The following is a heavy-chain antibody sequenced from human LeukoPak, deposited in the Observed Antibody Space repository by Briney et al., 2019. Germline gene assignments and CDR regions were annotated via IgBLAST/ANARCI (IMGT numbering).Heavy chain of an antibody. D-gene: IGHD1-26*01. CDR1: GGSISSGSYY. CDR2: IYTSGSS. V-gene: IGHV4-61*02. Sequence: SQTLSLTCTVSGGSISSGSYYWSWIRQPAGKGLEWIGRIYTSGSSNYNPSLKSRVTISVDTSKNQFSLKLSSVTAADTAVYYCARTQGVQWELPNWYFDLWGRGTLVTVSS. J-gene: IGHJ2*01. CDR3: ARTQGVQWELPNWYFDL.